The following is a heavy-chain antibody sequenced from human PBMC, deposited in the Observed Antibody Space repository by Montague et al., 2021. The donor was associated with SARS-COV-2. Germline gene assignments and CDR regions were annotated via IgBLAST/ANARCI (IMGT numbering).Heavy chain of an antibody. Sequence: SETLSPTCAVYGGSFSAYCWSWIRQAPGKGLEWIGQINHSGGTNYSPSLKSRVTISLDTSKNQFSLNLNSVTAADTAVYYCARGLPPPPSYYYESSGYYFDXGGQGTLVTVSS. V-gene: IGHV4-34*01. CDR3: ARGLPPPPSYYYESSGYYFDX. D-gene: IGHD3-22*01. CDR1: GGSFSAYC. J-gene: IGHJ4*02. CDR2: INHSGGT.